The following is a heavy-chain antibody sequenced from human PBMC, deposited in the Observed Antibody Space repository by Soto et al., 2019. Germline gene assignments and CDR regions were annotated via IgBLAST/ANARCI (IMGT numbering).Heavy chain of an antibody. CDR2: VYYSGST. J-gene: IGHJ4*02. Sequence: SETLSLTCTVSGGSIGRYYWSWIRQPPGKGLEWIGYVYYSGSTSYNPSLESRVTMSVDTSTNQFSLKLSSVTAADTAAYYCARNLRSGWYGGYFDSWGQGTLVTVSS. CDR3: ARNLRSGWYGGYFDS. D-gene: IGHD6-19*01. CDR1: GGSIGRYY. V-gene: IGHV4-59*01.